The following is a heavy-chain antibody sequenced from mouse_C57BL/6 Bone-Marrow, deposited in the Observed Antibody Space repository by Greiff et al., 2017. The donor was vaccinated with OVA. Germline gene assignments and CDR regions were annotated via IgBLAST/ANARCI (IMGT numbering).Heavy chain of an antibody. CDR1: GYTFTRYW. Sequence: QVQLQQSGAELVKPGASVQLSCKASGYTFTRYWMHWVKQRPGQGLEWIGMIHPNRGSTNYNEKFKSKATLTVDEYSSTAYMQLSSLTSEDSAVYYCAGVDYYAMDYWGQGTSVTVSS. CDR3: AGVDYYAMDY. V-gene: IGHV1-64*01. J-gene: IGHJ4*01. CDR2: IHPNRGST.